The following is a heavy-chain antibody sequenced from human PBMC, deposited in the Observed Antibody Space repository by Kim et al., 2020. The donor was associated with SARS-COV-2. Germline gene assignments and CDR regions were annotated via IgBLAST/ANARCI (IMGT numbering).Heavy chain of an antibody. Sequence: SETLSLTCTVSGGSISSSSYYWGWIRQPPGKGLEWIGSIYYSGSTYYNPSLKSRVTISVDTSKNQFSLKLSSVTAADTAVYYCARRIPPIVGANDAFDIWGQGTMVTVSS. D-gene: IGHD1-26*01. CDR3: ARRIPPIVGANDAFDI. V-gene: IGHV4-39*01. J-gene: IGHJ3*02. CDR1: GGSISSSSYY. CDR2: IYYSGST.